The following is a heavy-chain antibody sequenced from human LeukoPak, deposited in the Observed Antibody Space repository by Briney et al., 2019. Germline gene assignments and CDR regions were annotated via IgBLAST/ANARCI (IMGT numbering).Heavy chain of an antibody. V-gene: IGHV3-13*01. J-gene: IGHJ6*03. CDR2: IGTAGEI. Sequence: GGSLRLSCAASGFTFSSYDIHWVRQATGKGLEWVSGIGTAGEIYYPGSVKGRFTISRDNSKNTLYLQMNSLRAEDTAVYYCAKDKSSGWYRDDYYYYYYMDVWGKGTTVTISS. CDR3: AKDKSSGWYRDDYYYYYYMDV. D-gene: IGHD6-19*01. CDR1: GFTFSSYD.